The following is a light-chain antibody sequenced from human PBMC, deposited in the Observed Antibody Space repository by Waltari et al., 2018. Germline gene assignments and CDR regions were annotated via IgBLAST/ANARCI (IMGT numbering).Light chain of an antibody. V-gene: IGKV3-11*01. CDR3: QQRSNWPLLT. CDR1: QSITNY. CDR2: DAS. J-gene: IGKJ4*01. Sequence: EIVLTQSPATLSLSPGESATLSCRASQSITNYLAWSQQKRGQAPRLLIADASNRAPGIPARFSGSGSGTDFTLTISGLEPEDFAVYYCQQRSNWPLLTFGGGTKVEIK.